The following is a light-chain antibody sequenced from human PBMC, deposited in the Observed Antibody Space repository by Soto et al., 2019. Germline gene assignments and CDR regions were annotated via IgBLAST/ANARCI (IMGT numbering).Light chain of an antibody. J-gene: IGKJ1*01. CDR2: GAS. Sequence: DNVLTQSPGTLSLSPGERATLSCRASQSVSSSYLAWYQQKPGQAPRLLIYGASSRATGIPDRFSGSGSGTDFTLTISSLQSEDFAVYYCQQYKNWPRTFGQGTKVDIK. CDR3: QQYKNWPRT. CDR1: QSVSSSY. V-gene: IGKV3-20*01.